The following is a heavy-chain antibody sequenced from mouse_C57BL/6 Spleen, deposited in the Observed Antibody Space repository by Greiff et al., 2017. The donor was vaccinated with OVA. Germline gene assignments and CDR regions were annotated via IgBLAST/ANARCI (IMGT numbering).Heavy chain of an antibody. CDR2: IDPETGGT. D-gene: IGHD2-1*01. CDR3: TRLYYGRGAMDY. Sequence: QVQLQQSGAELVRPGASVTLSCKASGYTFTDYEMHWVKQTPVHGLEWIGAIDPETGGTAYNQKFKGKAILTADKSSSTAYMELRSLTSEDPAVYYCTRLYYGRGAMDYWGQGTSVTVSS. V-gene: IGHV1-15*01. J-gene: IGHJ4*01. CDR1: GYTFTDYE.